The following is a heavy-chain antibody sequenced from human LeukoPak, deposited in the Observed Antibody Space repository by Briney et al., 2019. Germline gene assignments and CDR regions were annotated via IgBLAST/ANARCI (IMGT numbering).Heavy chain of an antibody. CDR3: ATNLAIHFDY. V-gene: IGHV3-21*01. Sequence: KPGGSLRLSCAASGFTFSDYNMNWVRQAPGKGLEWVSSISSSSNYIYYADSVKGRFTISRDNAKNSLYLQMNSLRDEDTAVYYCATNLAIHFDYWGQGTLVTVSS. CDR1: GFTFSDYN. CDR2: ISSSSNYI. J-gene: IGHJ4*02. D-gene: IGHD2-21*01.